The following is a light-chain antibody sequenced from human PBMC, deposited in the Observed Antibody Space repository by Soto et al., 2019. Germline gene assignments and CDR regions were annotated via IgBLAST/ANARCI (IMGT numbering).Light chain of an antibody. Sequence: DIQMTQSPSTLSASVGDRVTITCRASQSISTWLAWYQQKPGKAPNLLIYDASSLESGVPSRFSGSGSGTEFTLTISSLQPDDFATYYCQHYNSYSEAFGQGTKVDI. J-gene: IGKJ1*01. V-gene: IGKV1-5*01. CDR1: QSISTW. CDR2: DAS. CDR3: QHYNSYSEA.